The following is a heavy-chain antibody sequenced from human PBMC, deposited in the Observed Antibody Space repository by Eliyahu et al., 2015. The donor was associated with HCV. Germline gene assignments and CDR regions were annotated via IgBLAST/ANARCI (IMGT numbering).Heavy chain of an antibody. CDR1: GFTFSTYW. D-gene: IGHD6-19*01. CDR3: VTTYSSGLTDN. CDR2: IKEDGSEK. J-gene: IGHJ4*02. V-gene: IGHV3-7*01. Sequence: EVQLVESGGGVVQPGGSLRLSCXASGFTFSTYWMTWVRQXPGKGLEWVANIKEDGSEKYYVDXVKGRFTISRDNAKNSLFLQMNSLRVEDTAVYYCVTTYSSGLTDNWGQGTLVIVSS.